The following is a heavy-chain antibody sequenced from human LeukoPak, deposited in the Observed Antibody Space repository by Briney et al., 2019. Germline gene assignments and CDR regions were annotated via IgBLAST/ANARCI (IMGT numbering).Heavy chain of an antibody. D-gene: IGHD4-17*01. CDR1: GGSMSNYY. J-gene: IGHJ4*02. CDR3: ARSPYGDYGGFDY. Sequence: PSETLSLTCTVSGGSMSNYYWSWIRQPPGKGLEWIGYIYDSGTTNYNPSLKTRATISVDTSKNQFSLKLSSVTAADTAVYYCARSPYGDYGGFDYWGQGTLVTVSS. V-gene: IGHV4-4*09. CDR2: IYDSGTT.